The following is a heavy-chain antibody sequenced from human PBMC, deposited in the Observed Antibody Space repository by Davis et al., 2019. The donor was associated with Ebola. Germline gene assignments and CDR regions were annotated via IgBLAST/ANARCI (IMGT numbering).Heavy chain of an antibody. Sequence: ASVKVSCKASGGTFSSYAISWVRQAPGQGLEWMGWISAYNGNTNYAQKFQGRVTMTRDTSISTAYMELSRLRSDDTAVYYCARYYWVLSYWYFDLWGRGTLVTVSS. D-gene: IGHD3-10*01. J-gene: IGHJ2*01. CDR2: ISAYNGNT. V-gene: IGHV1-2*02. CDR1: GGTFSSYA. CDR3: ARYYWVLSYWYFDL.